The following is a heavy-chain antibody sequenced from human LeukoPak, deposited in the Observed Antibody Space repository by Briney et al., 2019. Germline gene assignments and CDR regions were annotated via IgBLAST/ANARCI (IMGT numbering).Heavy chain of an antibody. J-gene: IGHJ4*02. V-gene: IGHV1-2*02. CDR3: ARTSSTTVVTSH. D-gene: IGHD4-23*01. CDR2: INPNSGDT. Sequence: ASVTVSCKVSGYTFTGYYMHWVRQAPGQGLECMGWINPNSGDTYYAQKFQGRVTMTRDTSINTAYMELSSLRSDDTAMYYCARTSSTTVVTSHWGQGTVVTVSS. CDR1: GYTFTGYY.